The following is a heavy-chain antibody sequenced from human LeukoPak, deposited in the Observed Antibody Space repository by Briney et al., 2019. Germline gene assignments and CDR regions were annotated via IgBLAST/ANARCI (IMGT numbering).Heavy chain of an antibody. CDR2: INHSGST. V-gene: IGHV4-34*01. CDR1: GGSFSGYY. Sequence: SETLSLTCAVYGGSFSGYYWSWIRQPPGKGLEWIGEINHSGSTNYNPSLKSRVTISVDTSKNQFSLKLSSVTAADTAVYYCARRTGSYYKGYYFDYWGQGTLVTVSS. J-gene: IGHJ4*02. CDR3: ARRTGSYYKGYYFDY. D-gene: IGHD3-10*01.